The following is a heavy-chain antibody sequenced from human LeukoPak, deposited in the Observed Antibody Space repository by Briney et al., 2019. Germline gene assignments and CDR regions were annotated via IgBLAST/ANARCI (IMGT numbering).Heavy chain of an antibody. CDR1: GFTFSSCS. D-gene: IGHD3-9*01. Sequence: PGGSLRLSCAASGFTFSSCSMNWVRQAPGKRLEWVSSISSSSSSYIYYADSVKGRFTISRDNAKNSLYLQMNSLRAEDTAVYYCARGAILTGYADYWGQGTLVTVSS. CDR2: ISSSSSSYI. J-gene: IGHJ4*02. CDR3: ARGAILTGYADY. V-gene: IGHV3-21*01.